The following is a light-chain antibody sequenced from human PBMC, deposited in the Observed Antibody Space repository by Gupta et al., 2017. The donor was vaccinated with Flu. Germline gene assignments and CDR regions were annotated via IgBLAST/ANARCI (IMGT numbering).Light chain of an antibody. CDR3: AAWDDSLNGPNYV. J-gene: IGLJ1*01. Sequence: QSVLTQPPSMSGTSGQRVTISSSGSSSNIGSNTVKWYQHLPGTAPKLLIYSNNQRPSGVPDRFSGSKSGTSASLAISGLQSEDEADYYCAAWDDSLNGPNYVFGTGTKVTVL. CDR2: SNN. V-gene: IGLV1-44*01. CDR1: SSNIGSNT.